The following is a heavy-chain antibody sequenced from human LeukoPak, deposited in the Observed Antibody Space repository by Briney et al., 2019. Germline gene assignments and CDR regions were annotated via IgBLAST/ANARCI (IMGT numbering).Heavy chain of an antibody. CDR1: GGSISPYY. V-gene: IGHV4-59*01. Sequence: SETLSLTCTLSGGSISPYYWSWVRQPPGKGLEWIGYIFYSGSTRYNPSLKSRVTISVDTSKNQFSLKLNSVSAADTAVYYCARDRGGSPDFDYWGQGTLVTVSS. J-gene: IGHJ4*02. CDR2: IFYSGST. D-gene: IGHD3-16*01. CDR3: ARDRGGSPDFDY.